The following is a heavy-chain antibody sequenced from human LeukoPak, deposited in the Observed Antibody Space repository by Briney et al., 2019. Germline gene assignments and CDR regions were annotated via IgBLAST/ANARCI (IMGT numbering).Heavy chain of an antibody. Sequence: GGSLRLSCAASGFAFSNYYMSWVRQAPGKGLEWVANIKQDGSTKYYVDSVRGRFTISRDNAKSSLFLQMDGLRAEDTAVYYCARDDNWAFDHWGQGTLVTVSS. CDR3: ARDDNWAFDH. J-gene: IGHJ4*02. D-gene: IGHD1-1*01. CDR1: GFAFSNYY. CDR2: IKQDGSTK. V-gene: IGHV3-7*01.